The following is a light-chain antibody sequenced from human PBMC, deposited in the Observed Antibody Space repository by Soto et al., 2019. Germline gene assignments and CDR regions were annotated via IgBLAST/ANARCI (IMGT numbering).Light chain of an antibody. J-gene: IGKJ1*01. CDR3: QQYNNWPRTWT. V-gene: IGKV3-15*01. Sequence: EIVMTQSPATLSVSPGERATLSCRASQSVSSNLAWYQQKPVQAPRLLIYGASTRATGIPARFSGSGSGTEFTLTISSLQSEDFAVYYCQQYNNWPRTWTFGQGTKVDIK. CDR1: QSVSSN. CDR2: GAS.